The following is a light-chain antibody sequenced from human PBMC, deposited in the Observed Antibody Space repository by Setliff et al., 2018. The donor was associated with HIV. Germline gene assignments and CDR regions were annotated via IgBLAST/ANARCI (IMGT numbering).Light chain of an antibody. CDR1: SSNIGAGYD. Sequence: QSVLTQPPSVSGATGQRVTISCTGSSSNIGAGYDVHWYQQLPGTAPKLLVFVNKRRPSGVPDRFSGSKSGTSAFLAITGLQAYDEADYYCQSYDRSLSGYVFGTGTKVTVL. V-gene: IGLV1-40*01. CDR3: QSYDRSLSGYV. J-gene: IGLJ1*01. CDR2: VNK.